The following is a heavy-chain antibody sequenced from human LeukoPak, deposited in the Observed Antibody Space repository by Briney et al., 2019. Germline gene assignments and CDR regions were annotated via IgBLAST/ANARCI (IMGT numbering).Heavy chain of an antibody. Sequence: GGSLRLSCAASGFTFSSHWMSWVRQAPGKGLEWVANIKQDGSETFYVDSVKGRFTISRDSARNSVYLQMNSLRVADTAVYYCARGRPGMRIVIDYWGQGTLVTVSS. CDR3: ARGRPGMRIVIDY. CDR2: IKQDGSET. V-gene: IGHV3-7*01. CDR1: GFTFSSHW. J-gene: IGHJ4*02. D-gene: IGHD2-15*01.